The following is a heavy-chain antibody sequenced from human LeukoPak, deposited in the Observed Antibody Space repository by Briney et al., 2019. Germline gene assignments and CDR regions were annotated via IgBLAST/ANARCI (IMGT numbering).Heavy chain of an antibody. J-gene: IGHJ4*02. Sequence: GGSLRLSCAASGFTFSSYAMSWVRQAPGKGLEWVSAISGSGGSTYYADSVKGRLTISRDNSKNTLYLQMNSLRAEDTAVYYCAKAMVRGVNPPFDYWGQGTLVTVSS. CDR1: GFTFSSYA. D-gene: IGHD3-10*01. CDR3: AKAMVRGVNPPFDY. V-gene: IGHV3-23*01. CDR2: ISGSGGST.